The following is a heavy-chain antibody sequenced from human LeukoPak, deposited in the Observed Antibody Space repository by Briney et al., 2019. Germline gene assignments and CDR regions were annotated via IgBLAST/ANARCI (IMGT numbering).Heavy chain of an antibody. CDR3: YGFPADWFDP. CDR1: GFTFSSYW. CDR2: INSDGSST. V-gene: IGHV3-74*01. D-gene: IGHD3-10*01. J-gene: IGHJ5*02. Sequence: PGGSLGLSCAASGFTFSSYWMHWVRQAPGKGLVWVSRINSDGSSTSYANSVKGRFTISRDNAKYTLYLQMNSLRAEDTAVYYCYGFPADWFDPWGQGTLVTVSS.